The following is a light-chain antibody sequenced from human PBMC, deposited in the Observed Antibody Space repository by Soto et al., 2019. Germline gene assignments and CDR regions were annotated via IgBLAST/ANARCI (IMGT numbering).Light chain of an antibody. V-gene: IGKV3-11*01. CDR2: DTS. CDR3: QQRSNWPFT. Sequence: DILLTQYPATLSLSPGERATLSCRASQSVSSSYLAWYQQKPGQAPRLLMYDTSNRATGIPARFSGSGSGTDFTLTISSLEPEDFAVYYCQQRSNWPFTFGQGTRLEIK. J-gene: IGKJ5*01. CDR1: QSVSSSY.